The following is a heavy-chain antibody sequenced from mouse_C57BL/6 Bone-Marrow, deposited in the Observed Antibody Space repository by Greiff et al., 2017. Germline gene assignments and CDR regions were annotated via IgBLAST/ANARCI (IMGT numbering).Heavy chain of an antibody. J-gene: IGHJ3*01. CDR1: GFTFSDYG. D-gene: IGHD2-1*01. Sequence: EVMLVESGGGLVKPGGSLKLSCSASGFTFSDYGMHWVRQAPEKGLEWVAYISSGSSTIYYADTVKGRFTISRDNAKNTLFLQMTSLRSEDTAMYYCAEGHGNFPFAYWGQGTLVTVSA. CDR3: AEGHGNFPFAY. V-gene: IGHV5-17*01. CDR2: ISSGSSTI.